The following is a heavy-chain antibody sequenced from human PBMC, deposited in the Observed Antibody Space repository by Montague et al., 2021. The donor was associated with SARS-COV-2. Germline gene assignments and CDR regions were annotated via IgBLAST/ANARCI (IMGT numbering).Heavy chain of an antibody. J-gene: IGHJ3*02. Sequence: SETLSLTCTVSGGSISSYYLSWIRQPAGKGLEWIGLIYTSGSTNYNPSLKSRVTMSLDTSKNQFSLKLRSVTAADTAVYYCARGSFGMGAFDIWGQGTMVTVSS. CDR2: IYTSGST. D-gene: IGHD1-14*01. CDR1: GGSISSYY. V-gene: IGHV4-4*07. CDR3: ARGSFGMGAFDI.